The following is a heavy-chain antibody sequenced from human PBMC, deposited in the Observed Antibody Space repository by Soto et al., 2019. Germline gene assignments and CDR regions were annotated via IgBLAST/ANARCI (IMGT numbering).Heavy chain of an antibody. V-gene: IGHV3-23*01. CDR3: AKDISGWSGPY. Sequence: EVQLLESGGGXVQPGGSXXLSCAASGFTFSSYAMSWVRQAPGKGLEWVSAISGSGGSTYYADSVKGRFTISRDNSKNTLYLQMNSLRAEDTAVYYCAKDISGWSGPYWGQGTLVTVSS. J-gene: IGHJ4*02. CDR2: ISGSGGST. CDR1: GFTFSSYA. D-gene: IGHD6-19*01.